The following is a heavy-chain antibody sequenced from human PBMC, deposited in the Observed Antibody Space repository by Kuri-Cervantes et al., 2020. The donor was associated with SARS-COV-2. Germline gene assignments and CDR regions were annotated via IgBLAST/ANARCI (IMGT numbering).Heavy chain of an antibody. CDR2: SNAGNGNT. J-gene: IGHJ6*03. CDR1: GYTFTSYA. CDR3: ARTSWGRGLDRVPARSGHHYYYMDV. D-gene: IGHD2-2*01. Sequence: ASVKVSCKASGYTFTSYAMHWVRQAPGQRLEWMGWSNAGNGNTKYSQEFQGRVTITRDTSASTAYMELSSLRSEDTAVYYCARTSWGRGLDRVPARSGHHYYYMDVWGKGTTVTVSS. V-gene: IGHV1-3*02.